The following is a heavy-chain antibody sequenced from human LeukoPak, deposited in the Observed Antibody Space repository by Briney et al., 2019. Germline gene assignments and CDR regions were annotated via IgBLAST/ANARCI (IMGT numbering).Heavy chain of an antibody. CDR3: ARGSRWTRKYYFDF. D-gene: IGHD5-24*01. Sequence: SETLSLTCAVYGGPLSGYYWSWIRQPPGKGLEWIGEINHSGGTNYNPSLKTRVTISVDTSKNQFSLKLSSVTAADTAIYYCARGSRWTRKYYFDFWGQGTLVTVSS. V-gene: IGHV4-34*01. CDR2: INHSGGT. J-gene: IGHJ4*02. CDR1: GGPLSGYY.